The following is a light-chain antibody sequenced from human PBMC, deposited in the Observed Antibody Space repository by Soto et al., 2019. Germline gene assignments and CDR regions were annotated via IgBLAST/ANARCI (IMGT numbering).Light chain of an antibody. CDR2: EVS. CDR1: SRDVGGYNY. Sequence: QSSLVQTASGAGAPGHSITISCKGTSRDVGGYNYVSWYQQHPGKAPELMIYEVSNRPSGVSNRFSGSKSGNTASLTISGLQAEDEADYYYSSYTSRSTVVFGGGTQLTVL. V-gene: IGLV2-14*01. CDR3: SSYTSRSTVV. J-gene: IGLJ2*01.